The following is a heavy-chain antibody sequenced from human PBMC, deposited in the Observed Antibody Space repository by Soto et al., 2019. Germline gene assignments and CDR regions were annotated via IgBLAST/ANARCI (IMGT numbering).Heavy chain of an antibody. V-gene: IGHV3-30*04. CDR2: ISYAGKKE. Sequence: QVQLVESGGGVVQPGRSLRLSCAASGFTCSSHAMHWVRLAPGKGLEWVVVISYAGKKEFYPDSVKGRFTISRDNSKNTLYLKMNSLEAEDTAVYYCARDRVVAGIGETDYCGQGTLVTVSS. J-gene: IGHJ4*02. CDR3: ARDRVVAGIGETDY. CDR1: GFTCSSHA. D-gene: IGHD6-19*01.